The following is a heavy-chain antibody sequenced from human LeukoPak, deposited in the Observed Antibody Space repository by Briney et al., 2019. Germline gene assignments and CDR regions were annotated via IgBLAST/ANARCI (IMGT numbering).Heavy chain of an antibody. CDR3: ARQYYDFWSGFYTADYYFDY. J-gene: IGHJ4*02. CDR2: ISAHSRYI. Sequence: GGSLRLSCAASGFSFSDFGMNWVRQAPGKGLEWVSSISAHSRYIYYADSVKGRFTISRDNAQTSLYLEMNSLRGEDSAVYYCARQYYDFWSGFYTADYYFDYWGRGALVTVSS. CDR1: GFSFSDFG. V-gene: IGHV3-21*01. D-gene: IGHD3-3*01.